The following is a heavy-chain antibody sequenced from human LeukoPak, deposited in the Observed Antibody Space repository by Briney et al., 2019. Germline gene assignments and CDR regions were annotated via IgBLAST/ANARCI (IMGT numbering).Heavy chain of an antibody. CDR1: GGSISSYY. CDR2: IYYSGST. Sequence: SETLSLTCTVSGGSISSYYWSWIRQPPGKGLEWIGYIYYSGSTNYNPSLKSRVTISVDTSKNQFSLKLSSVTAADTAVYYCARGRQPLRIDYWGQGTLVTVSS. D-gene: IGHD2-21*02. J-gene: IGHJ4*02. CDR3: ARGRQPLRIDY. V-gene: IGHV4-59*01.